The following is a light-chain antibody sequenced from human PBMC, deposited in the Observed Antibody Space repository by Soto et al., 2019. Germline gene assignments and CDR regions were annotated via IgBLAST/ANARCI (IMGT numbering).Light chain of an antibody. V-gene: IGKV3-15*01. J-gene: IGKJ1*01. Sequence: EVVMTQSPATLYLSPGERSTLSRRASQSVSSDLAWYQQLPGQAPRLLIFGASTRATGIPARFSGSGSGTEFTLTISSLQSEDFAVYYCLHYNKWPRWTFGQGTKVDIK. CDR3: LHYNKWPRWT. CDR2: GAS. CDR1: QSVSSD.